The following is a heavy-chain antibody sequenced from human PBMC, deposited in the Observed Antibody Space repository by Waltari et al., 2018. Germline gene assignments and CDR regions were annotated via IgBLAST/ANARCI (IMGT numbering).Heavy chain of an antibody. V-gene: IGHV3-21*01. Sequence: LRLSCAASGFTFSSYSMNWVRQAPGKGLEWVSSISSSSSYIYYADSVKGRFTISRDNAKNSLYLQMNSLRAEDTAVYYCAREIGRSYYDFDWGQGTLVTVSS. D-gene: IGHD3-3*01. CDR2: ISSSSSYI. CDR1: GFTFSSYS. J-gene: IGHJ4*02. CDR3: AREIGRSYYDFD.